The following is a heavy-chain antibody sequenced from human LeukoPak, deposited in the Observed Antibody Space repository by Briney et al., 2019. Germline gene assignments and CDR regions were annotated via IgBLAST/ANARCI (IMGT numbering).Heavy chain of an antibody. CDR1: GYTFSSYD. D-gene: IGHD2-2*01. J-gene: IGHJ5*02. V-gene: IGHV1-8*03. CDR2: MSPNSGNI. Sequence: ASVKVSCKASGYTFSSYDNNWVRQAPGQGLEWMGWMSPNSGNIGYAQKFQGRLTIGRNVSISTAYMELTSLRSDDTAVYYCARDLGVVTPRFDPWGQGTLVIVSS. CDR3: ARDLGVVTPRFDP.